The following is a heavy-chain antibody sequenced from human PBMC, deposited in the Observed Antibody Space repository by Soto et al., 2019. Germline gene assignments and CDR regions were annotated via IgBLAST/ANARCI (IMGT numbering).Heavy chain of an antibody. V-gene: IGHV5-51*01. J-gene: IGHJ4*02. Sequence: GESLKISCKGSGYSFTSYWIGWVRQMPGKGLEWMGIIYPGDSDTRYSPSFQGQVTISADKSISTAYLQWSSLKASDTAMYYCARPDSSAEDESGYFAYWGQGALVTVSS. D-gene: IGHD6-25*01. CDR2: IYPGDSDT. CDR1: GYSFTSYW. CDR3: ARPDSSAEDESGYFAY.